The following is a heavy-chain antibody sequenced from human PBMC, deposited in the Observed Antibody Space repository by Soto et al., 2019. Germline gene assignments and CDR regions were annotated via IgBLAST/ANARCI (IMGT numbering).Heavy chain of an antibody. D-gene: IGHD3-10*01. CDR3: ARDSPMHVWFGELPNYYYYMDV. J-gene: IGHJ6*03. V-gene: IGHV3-11*01. Sequence: QVQLVESGGGLVKPGGSLRLSCAASGFTFSDYYMSWIRQAPGKGLEWVSYISSSGSTIYYADSVKGRLTISRDNAKNSLYLQMNSLRAEDTAVYYCARDSPMHVWFGELPNYYYYMDVWGKGTTVTVSS. CDR1: GFTFSDYY. CDR2: ISSSGSTI.